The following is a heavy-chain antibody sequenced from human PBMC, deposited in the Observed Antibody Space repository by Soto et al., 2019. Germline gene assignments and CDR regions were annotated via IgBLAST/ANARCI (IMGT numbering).Heavy chain of an antibody. D-gene: IGHD1-1*01. J-gene: IGHJ6*03. CDR1: GFTFSSYD. V-gene: IGHV3-13*01. CDR3: ARSRDWNPNYYYYMDV. Sequence: EVQLVESGGGLVQPGGSLRLSCAASGFTFSSYDMHWVRQATGKGLEWVSAIGTAGDTYYPGSVKGRFTISRENAKNSLYLQMNSLRAGDTAGYYCARSRDWNPNYYYYMDVWGKGTTVTVSS. CDR2: IGTAGDT.